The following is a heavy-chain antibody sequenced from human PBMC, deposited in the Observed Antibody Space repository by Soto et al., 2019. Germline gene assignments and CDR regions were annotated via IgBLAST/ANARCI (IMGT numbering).Heavy chain of an antibody. J-gene: IGHJ5*02. CDR2: IGASGAGT. CDR1: GFTFSSYA. CDR3: AKGKPTGDIDWFDP. Sequence: GGSLRLSCAASGFTFSSYAMSWVRQAPGKGLEWVSAIGASGAGTYYAEYVKGRFTISRDNSKNTLYLQMNSLRAEDTAMYFCAKGKPTGDIDWFDPWGQGSLVTVSS. V-gene: IGHV3-23*01. D-gene: IGHD3-10*01.